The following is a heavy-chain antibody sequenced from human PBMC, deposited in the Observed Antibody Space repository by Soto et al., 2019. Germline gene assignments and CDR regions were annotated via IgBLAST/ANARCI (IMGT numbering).Heavy chain of an antibody. V-gene: IGHV3-30*18. CDR1: GFTFSSYG. J-gene: IGHJ6*02. D-gene: IGHD3-3*01. Sequence: GGSLRLSCAASGFTFSSYGMHWVRQAPGKGLEWVAVKSYDGSNKYYADSVKGRFTISRDNSKNTLYLQMNSLRAEDTAVYYCAKVYLGGWSGYYSGYYYYGMDVWGQGTTVTVSS. CDR2: KSYDGSNK. CDR3: AKVYLGGWSGYYSGYYYYGMDV.